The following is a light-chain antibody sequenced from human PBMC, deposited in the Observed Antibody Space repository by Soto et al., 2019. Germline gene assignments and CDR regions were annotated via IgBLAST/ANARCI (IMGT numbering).Light chain of an antibody. CDR3: QQYYTSPLT. J-gene: IGKJ4*01. V-gene: IGKV4-1*01. Sequence: DIVMTQSPDSLAVSLGERATINCKSSQNILYSSNNKIYLAWYQHKSGQPPKVLVYWASTRESGVPDRFSGSGSGTDFTLTISSLQAEDVAVYYCQQYYTSPLTFGGGTKVEIK. CDR1: QNILYSSNNKIY. CDR2: WAS.